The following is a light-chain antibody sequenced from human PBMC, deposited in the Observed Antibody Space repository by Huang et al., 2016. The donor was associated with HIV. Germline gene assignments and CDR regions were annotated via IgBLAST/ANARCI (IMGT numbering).Light chain of an antibody. CDR1: QSVSSY. Sequence: EIVLTQSPATLSLSPGERATLSCRASQSVSSYLAWYQQKPGQAPRLLIYDTSNRDTGIPARFSGSGSGTDFTLTISSLEPEEFAVYYCQQRRSWPLTFGGGTKVEIK. J-gene: IGKJ4*01. V-gene: IGKV3-11*01. CDR2: DTS. CDR3: QQRRSWPLT.